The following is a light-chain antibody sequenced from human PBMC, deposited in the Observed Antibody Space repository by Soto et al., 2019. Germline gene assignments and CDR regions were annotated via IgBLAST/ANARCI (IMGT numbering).Light chain of an antibody. Sequence: EIVLTQSPGTLSLSPGERATLSCRASQSVSNSYLAWYQQKPGQAPRLLIYNAFSRVTGIPDRFSGSGSGTDFTLIINRLGPEDFAVYFCQQYGSSPWTFGQGT. CDR1: QSVSNSY. CDR2: NAF. J-gene: IGKJ1*01. V-gene: IGKV3-20*01. CDR3: QQYGSSPWT.